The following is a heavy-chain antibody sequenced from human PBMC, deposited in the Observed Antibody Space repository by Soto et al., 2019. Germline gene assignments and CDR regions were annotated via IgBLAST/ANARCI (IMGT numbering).Heavy chain of an antibody. CDR3: ARTHHYYDSSGYYPGWFDP. CDR1: GFTFSSYG. D-gene: IGHD3-22*01. Sequence: GGSLRLSCASSGFTFSSYGMHLVRQAPGKGLEWVAVIWYDGSNKYYADSVKGRFTISRDNSKNTLYLQMNSLRAEDTAVYYCARTHHYYDSSGYYPGWFDPWGQGTLVTVSS. J-gene: IGHJ5*02. V-gene: IGHV3-33*01. CDR2: IWYDGSNK.